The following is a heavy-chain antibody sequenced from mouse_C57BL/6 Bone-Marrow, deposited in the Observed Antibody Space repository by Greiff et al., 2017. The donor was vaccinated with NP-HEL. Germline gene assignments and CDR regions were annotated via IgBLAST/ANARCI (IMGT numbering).Heavy chain of an antibody. CDR1: GFTFSDYG. CDR2: ICNLAYSI. D-gene: IGHD1-1*01. J-gene: IGHJ1*03. CDR3: ARQWAYGSNPWWYFDV. Sequence: EVKLVESGGGLVQPGGSLKLSCAASGFTFSDYGMAWVRQAPRKGPEWVAFICNLAYSIYYADTVTGRFTISRENAKNNLSLAMSSPRSEDTAMYYCARQWAYGSNPWWYFDVWGTGTTVTVSS. V-gene: IGHV5-15*01.